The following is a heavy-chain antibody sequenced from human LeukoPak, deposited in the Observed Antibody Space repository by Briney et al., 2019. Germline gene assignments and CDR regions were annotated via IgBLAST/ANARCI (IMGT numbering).Heavy chain of an antibody. CDR3: AKDPSPYCGGDCPPWAD. D-gene: IGHD2-21*02. CDR1: GFTFSSYW. CDR2: INSDGSST. Sequence: GGSLRLSCAASGFTFSSYWMHWVRQAPGKGLVWVSRINSDGSSTSYADSVKGRFTISRDNAKNTLYLQMNSLRAEDTAVYYCAKDPSPYCGGDCPPWADWGQGTLVTVSS. V-gene: IGHV3-74*01. J-gene: IGHJ4*02.